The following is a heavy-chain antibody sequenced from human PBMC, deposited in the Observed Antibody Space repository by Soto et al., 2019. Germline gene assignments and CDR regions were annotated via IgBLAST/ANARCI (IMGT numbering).Heavy chain of an antibody. CDR3: ARGGVSTRTFDY. CDR2: IYPSDSDT. V-gene: IGHV5-51*01. CDR1: GYNFADYL. Sequence: GESLKISCKGSGYNFADYLIALVRQMPGKGLELMGIIYPSDSDTRYRPSFQGQVTISADKSISSAYLQWSSLRASDTAMYYCARGGVSTRTFDYWGQGTPVTVSS. D-gene: IGHD3-3*01. J-gene: IGHJ4*02.